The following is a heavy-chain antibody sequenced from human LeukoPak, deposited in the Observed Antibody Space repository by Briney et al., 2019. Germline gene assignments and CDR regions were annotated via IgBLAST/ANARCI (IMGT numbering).Heavy chain of an antibody. Sequence: PGGSLRLSCAASGFTFSGYWMHWVRQAPGKGLVWVSRINSDGKTTSYADSVKGRFTISRDNAKNTLYLQVNSLRAEDTAVYYCATEVSTSYGYWGQGTLVTAPS. CDR2: INSDGKTT. V-gene: IGHV3-74*01. CDR3: ATEVSTSYGY. CDR1: GFTFSGYW. D-gene: IGHD2-21*01. J-gene: IGHJ4*02.